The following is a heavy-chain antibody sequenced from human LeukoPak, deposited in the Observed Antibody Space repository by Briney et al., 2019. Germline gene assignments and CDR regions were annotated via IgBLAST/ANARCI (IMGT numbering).Heavy chain of an antibody. CDR1: GFTFSSYA. CDR3: VRDGYCGSATCYGWFDP. CDR2: ISYDGYNT. J-gene: IGHJ5*02. V-gene: IGHV3-30*01. Sequence: GRSLRLSCSASGFTFSSYAMHWVRQAPGKGLEWVAVISYDGYNTRYADSVRGRFTISRDNSKNTLYLRMNTLRSEDTAVYYCVRDGYCGSATCYGWFDPWGQGALVTVSS. D-gene: IGHD2-2*03.